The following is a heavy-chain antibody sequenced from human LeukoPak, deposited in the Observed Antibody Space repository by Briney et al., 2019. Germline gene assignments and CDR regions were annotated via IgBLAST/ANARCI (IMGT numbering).Heavy chain of an antibody. D-gene: IGHD1-26*01. CDR3: AKLVRVTPDDAFDI. CDR1: GFTFSSYG. J-gene: IGHJ3*02. Sequence: GGSLRLSCAASGFTFSSYGMHWVRQAPGKGLEWVAVISYDGSNKYYADSVKGRFTISRDNSKNTLYVQMNSVRAEDTAVYYCAKLVRVTPDDAFDIWGQGTMVTVSS. CDR2: ISYDGSNK. V-gene: IGHV3-30*18.